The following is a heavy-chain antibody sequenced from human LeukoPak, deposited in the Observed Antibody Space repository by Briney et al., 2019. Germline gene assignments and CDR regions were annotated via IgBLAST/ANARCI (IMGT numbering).Heavy chain of an antibody. CDR1: GFSLRSYA. D-gene: IGHD3-22*01. J-gene: IGHJ4*02. CDR2: VCGSGGAT. Sequence: PRGSLRLSCAAPGFSLRSYAMSWVRQAPGKGLERVSGVCGSGGATYHADSVKGRFTISRDNAKNTLHLQMNSVRAEDTAIYYCAKAQSYYYDTSGYYCYFGYWGQGTLVTVSS. CDR3: AKAQSYYYDTSGYYCYFGY. V-gene: IGHV3-23*01.